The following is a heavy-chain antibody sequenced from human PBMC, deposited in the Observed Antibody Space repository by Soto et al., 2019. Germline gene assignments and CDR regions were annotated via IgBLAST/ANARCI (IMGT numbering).Heavy chain of an antibody. V-gene: IGHV2-5*02. Sequence: QITLKESGPTLVKPTQPLTLTCTFSGFSRSDYRVGVGWIRQPPRKALEWLALIYWDDDKSYRPSLKSRLTITKDTSKSRVVLTMTNMDPVDTATYYCAHGVGSWGLYYFDSWGQGTLVTVSS. CDR1: GFSRSDYRVG. J-gene: IGHJ4*02. CDR2: IYWDDDK. CDR3: AHGVGSWGLYYFDS. D-gene: IGHD1-26*01.